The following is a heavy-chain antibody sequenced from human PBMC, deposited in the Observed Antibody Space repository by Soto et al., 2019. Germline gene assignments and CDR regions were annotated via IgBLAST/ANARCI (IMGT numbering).Heavy chain of an antibody. CDR1: GGTFNSYT. Sequence: QVQLVQSGPEVKKPGSSVKVSCTASGGTFNSYTLNWVRQAPGQRPEWVGRVNPIVGMSTSASKFQGRVTLTADQSTNRAYMDLTVLKSEDTAVYYCPTSYGSGSTPFDSWGQGTLVTVAS. D-gene: IGHD3-10*01. J-gene: IGHJ4*02. V-gene: IGHV1-69*02. CDR3: PTSYGSGSTPFDS. CDR2: VNPIVGMS.